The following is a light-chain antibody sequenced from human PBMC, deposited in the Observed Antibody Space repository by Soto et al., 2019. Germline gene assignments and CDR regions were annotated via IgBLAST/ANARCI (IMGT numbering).Light chain of an antibody. CDR3: GADHGSGSNFASSWV. J-gene: IGLJ3*02. CDR2: VGTGGIVG. CDR1: SGNSNYR. V-gene: IGLV9-49*01. Sequence: QSVLTQVPSASASLGASVTLTCTLSSGNSNYRVDWYQQRPGKGPRFVMRVGTGGIVGSKGDGIPDRFSVLGSGLNRYLTIKSLQEEDESDYLCGADHGSGSNFASSWVFGGGTKLTVL.